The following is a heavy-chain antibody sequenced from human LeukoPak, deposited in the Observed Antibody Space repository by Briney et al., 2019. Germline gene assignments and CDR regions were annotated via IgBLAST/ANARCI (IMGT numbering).Heavy chain of an antibody. V-gene: IGHV1-69*13. CDR3: ARAPIYKEVVVAAEYYFDY. D-gene: IGHD2-15*01. Sequence: SVKVSCKASGGTFSSYAISWVRQAPGQGLEWMGGIIPIFGTANYAQKFQGRVTITADESTSTAYMELSSLRSEDTAVYYCARAPIYKEVVVAAEYYFDYWGQGTLVTVSS. CDR1: GGTFSSYA. CDR2: IIPIFGTA. J-gene: IGHJ4*02.